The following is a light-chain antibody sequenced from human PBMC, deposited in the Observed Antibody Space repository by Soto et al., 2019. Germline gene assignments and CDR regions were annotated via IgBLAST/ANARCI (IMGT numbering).Light chain of an antibody. Sequence: EIVLTHSPATLSLSPCERVTLSFSASQSVSSYVAWYQQRPGQSPRLLIYGASSRATGIPDRFSGSGSGTDFTLTISRLEPEDFAVYFCQQRANWPPVTFGQGTKVDIK. CDR2: GAS. J-gene: IGKJ1*01. V-gene: IGKV3-11*01. CDR1: QSVSSY. CDR3: QQRANWPPVT.